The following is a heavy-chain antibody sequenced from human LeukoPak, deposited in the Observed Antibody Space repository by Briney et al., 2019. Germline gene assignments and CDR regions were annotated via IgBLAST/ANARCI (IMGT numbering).Heavy chain of an antibody. CDR3: ARDLGREFAAYVDY. J-gene: IGHJ4*02. D-gene: IGHD3-16*01. Sequence: SVKVSCKASGGTFSSYAISWVRQAPGQGLEWMGGIIPILGTANYTQKFQGRVTITTDESTSTAYMELSSLRSEDTAVYYCARDLGREFAAYVDYWGQGTLVTVSS. CDR1: GGTFSSYA. CDR2: IIPILGTA. V-gene: IGHV1-69*05.